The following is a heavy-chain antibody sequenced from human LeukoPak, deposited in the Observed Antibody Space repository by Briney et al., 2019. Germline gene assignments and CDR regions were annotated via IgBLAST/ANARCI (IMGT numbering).Heavy chain of an antibody. CDR1: GFTFDDYA. J-gene: IGHJ3*02. CDR3: ARGWDFWSGSNAFDI. Sequence: GGSLRLSCAASGFTFDDYAMHWVRQVPGEGLEWVSLISGDGGSTGYADSVKGRFTISRDNAKNSLYLQMNSLRAEDTALYYCARGWDFWSGSNAFDIWGQGTMVTASS. D-gene: IGHD3-3*01. CDR2: ISGDGGST. V-gene: IGHV3-20*04.